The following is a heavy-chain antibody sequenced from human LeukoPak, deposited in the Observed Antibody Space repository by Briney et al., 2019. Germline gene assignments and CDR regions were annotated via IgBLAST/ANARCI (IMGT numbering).Heavy chain of an antibody. CDR1: GGSISSYY. J-gene: IGHJ3*02. CDR2: IYTSGST. V-gene: IGHV4-4*07. D-gene: IGHD4-17*01. Sequence: SETLSLTCTVSGGSISSYYWSWIRQPAGKGLEWIGRIYTSGSTNYNPSLKSRVTMSVDTSKNQFSLKLSSVTAADTAVYYCARDRRNGDYSIGDAFDIWGQGTMVTVSS. CDR3: ARDRRNGDYSIGDAFDI.